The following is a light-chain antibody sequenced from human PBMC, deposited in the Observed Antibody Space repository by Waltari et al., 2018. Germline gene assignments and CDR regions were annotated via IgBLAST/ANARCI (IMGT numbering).Light chain of an antibody. CDR3: CSYAGSSKV. CDR1: SIDFGSYNL. J-gene: IGLJ3*02. Sequence: SALTQPASVSGSPGQSITISCPGTSIDFGSYNLVSWYQPHPGKAPKLMIYEVSKRPAGVFNRLSGSKSGKTASLTSSVLQAEDEADYYCCSYAGSSKVFGEGTKLTVL. CDR2: EVS. V-gene: IGLV2-23*02.